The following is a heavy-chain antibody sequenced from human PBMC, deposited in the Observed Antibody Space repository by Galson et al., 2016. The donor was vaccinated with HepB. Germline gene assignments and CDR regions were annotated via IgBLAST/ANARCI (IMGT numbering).Heavy chain of an antibody. CDR2: VYWNDDK. CDR3: AHQSRGYNYGYGR. V-gene: IGHV2-5*01. CDR1: GLSLRTSGEG. D-gene: IGHD5-18*01. J-gene: IGHJ4*02. Sequence: PALVKPTQTLTLTCTFSGLSLRTSGEGVAWIRQPPGKALAWLALVYWNDDKRYSPTLKSRLTITKDTSRNLVVLRMTNMEPVDTATYYCAHQSRGYNYGYGRWGQGTLVTVSS.